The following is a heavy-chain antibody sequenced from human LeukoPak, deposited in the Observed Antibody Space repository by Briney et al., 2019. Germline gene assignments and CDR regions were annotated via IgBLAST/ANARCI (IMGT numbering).Heavy chain of an antibody. D-gene: IGHD3-22*01. Sequence: GGSLRLSCAASGFTFSSYAMHWVRQAPGKGLEWVAVISYDGSDKYYADSVKGRFTISRDNSKNTLYLQMNSLRAEDTAVYYCAREGSSGWSDYFDYWGQGTLVTVSS. CDR1: GFTFSSYA. V-gene: IGHV3-30-3*01. CDR3: AREGSSGWSDYFDY. J-gene: IGHJ4*02. CDR2: ISYDGSDK.